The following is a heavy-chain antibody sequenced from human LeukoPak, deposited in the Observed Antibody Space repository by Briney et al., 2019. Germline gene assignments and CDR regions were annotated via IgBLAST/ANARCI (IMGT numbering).Heavy chain of an antibody. CDR1: GYTFTSYG. J-gene: IGHJ4*02. D-gene: IGHD3-3*01. Sequence: VKVSCKASGYTFTSYGISWVRQAPGQGLEWRGWISAYNGNTNYAQKLQGRVTMTTDKSTSTAYMELRSLRSDDTAVYYCARDTLLFLWIAELDYWGQETLVTVSS. CDR2: ISAYNGNT. V-gene: IGHV1-18*01. CDR3: ARDTLLFLWIAELDY.